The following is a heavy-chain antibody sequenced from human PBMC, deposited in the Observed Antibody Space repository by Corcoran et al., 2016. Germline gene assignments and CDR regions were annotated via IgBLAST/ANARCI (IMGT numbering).Heavy chain of an antibody. V-gene: IGHV4-34*01. J-gene: IGHJ4*02. Sequence: QVQLQQWGAGLLKPSETLSLTCAVYGGSFSGYYWSWIRQPPGKGLEWIGEINHSGSTNYNPSLKSRVTISVDTSKNQFSLKLSSVTAADTAVYYWARPLEGFIRSLAPFDYWGQGTLVTVSS. CDR1: GGSFSGYY. CDR2: INHSGST. CDR3: ARPLEGFIRSLAPFDY. D-gene: IGHD4-17*01.